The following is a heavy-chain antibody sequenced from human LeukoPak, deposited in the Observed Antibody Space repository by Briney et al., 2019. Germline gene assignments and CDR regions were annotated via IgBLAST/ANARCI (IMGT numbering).Heavy chain of an antibody. V-gene: IGHV3-30*02. Sequence: GGSLRLSCAASGFTFSSYGMHWVSQAPGKGLEWVAFIRYDGSNKYYADSVKGRFTISRDNSKNTLYLQMNSLRAEDTAVYYCAKDGLRDDIVVVPAARAEYFQHWGQGTLVTVSS. CDR1: GFTFSSYG. CDR3: AKDGLRDDIVVVPAARAEYFQH. CDR2: IRYDGSNK. J-gene: IGHJ1*01. D-gene: IGHD2-2*01.